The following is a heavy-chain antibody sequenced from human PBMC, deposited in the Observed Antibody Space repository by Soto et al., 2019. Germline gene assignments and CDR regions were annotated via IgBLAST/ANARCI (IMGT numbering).Heavy chain of an antibody. D-gene: IGHD3-22*01. Sequence: PGGSLRLSCAASGFTFSRYWMHWVRQAPGKGLVWVSRINSDGSSTTYVDSVKGRITISRDNAKNTLYLQMNSLRAEDTAVYYCARDRYESSGQHRGLIGYWGQGTLVTVS. CDR2: INSDGSST. V-gene: IGHV3-74*01. CDR1: GFTFSRYW. J-gene: IGHJ4*02. CDR3: ARDRYESSGQHRGLIGY.